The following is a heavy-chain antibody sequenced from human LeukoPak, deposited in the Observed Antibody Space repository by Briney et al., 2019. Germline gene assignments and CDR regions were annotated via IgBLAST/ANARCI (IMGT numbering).Heavy chain of an antibody. J-gene: IGHJ4*02. V-gene: IGHV3-7*01. D-gene: IGHD2-2*01. CDR1: GFTFSSYW. CDR3: ARLTSYCSSTSCYLDFDY. Sequence: GGSLRLSCAASGFTFSSYWMHWVRQAPGKGLEWVANIKQDGSEKYYVDSVKGRFTISRDNAKNSLYLQMNSLRAEDTAVYYCARLTSYCSSTSCYLDFDYWGQGTLVTVSS. CDR2: IKQDGSEK.